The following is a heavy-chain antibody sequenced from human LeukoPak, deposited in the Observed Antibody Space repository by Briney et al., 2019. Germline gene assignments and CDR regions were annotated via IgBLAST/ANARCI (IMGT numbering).Heavy chain of an antibody. CDR3: ARGGSGSYFSWLDP. V-gene: IGHV1-2*02. Sequence: ASVKVSCKASGYTFTGYYIHWVRQAPGQGLECMGWINPNRGGTNYAQKFQGRVTMTRDTSISPAYMELSRLRSDDTAVYYCARGGSGSYFSWLDPWGQGTLVTVSS. D-gene: IGHD3-10*01. CDR1: GYTFTGYY. CDR2: INPNRGGT. J-gene: IGHJ5*02.